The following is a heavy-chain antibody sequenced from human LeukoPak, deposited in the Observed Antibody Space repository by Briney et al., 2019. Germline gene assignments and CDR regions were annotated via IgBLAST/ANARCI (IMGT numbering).Heavy chain of an antibody. J-gene: IGHJ6*02. CDR1: GGTFSSYA. CDR3: AREAKQQLVQDYYYGMDV. CDR2: IIPIFGTA. V-gene: IGHV1-69*06. Sequence: SVKVSCKASGGTFSSYAISWVRQAPGQGLEWMGGIIPIFGTANYAQKFQGRVTITADKSTSTAYMELSSLRSEDTAVYYCAREAKQQLVQDYYYGMDVWGQGTTVTVSS. D-gene: IGHD6-13*01.